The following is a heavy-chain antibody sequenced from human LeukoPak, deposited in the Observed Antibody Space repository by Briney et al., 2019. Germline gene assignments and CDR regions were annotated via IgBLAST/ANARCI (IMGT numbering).Heavy chain of an antibody. CDR2: ISGNSIYI. J-gene: IGHJ4*02. D-gene: IGHD6-13*01. Sequence: GGSLRLSCAASGFTFSSYSMNWVRQAPGKGLEWVSSISGNSIYIYYADSVKGRFTISRDNAKNSLYLQMNSLRAEDTAVYYCAREAAAGPYFDYWGQGTLVTVSS. V-gene: IGHV3-21*01. CDR1: GFTFSSYS. CDR3: AREAAAGPYFDY.